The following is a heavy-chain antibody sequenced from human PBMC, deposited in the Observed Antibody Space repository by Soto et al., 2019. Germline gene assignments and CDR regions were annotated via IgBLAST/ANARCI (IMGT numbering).Heavy chain of an antibody. CDR3: NTDTSYCGGDCYNFDY. CDR1: GFTFSNAW. Sequence: EVQLVESGGGLVKPGGSLRLSCAASGFTFSNAWMNWVRQAPGKGLEWVGRIKSKTDGGTTDYAAPVKGRFTISREDSKNTLYLQMNSLKTEDTAVYYCNTDTSYCGGDCYNFDYWGQGTLVTVSS. D-gene: IGHD2-21*02. CDR2: IKSKTDGGTT. J-gene: IGHJ4*02. V-gene: IGHV3-15*07.